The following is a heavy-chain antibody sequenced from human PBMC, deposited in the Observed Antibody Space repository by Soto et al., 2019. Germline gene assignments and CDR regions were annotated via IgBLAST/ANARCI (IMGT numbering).Heavy chain of an antibody. CDR1: GFTFSSYG. V-gene: IGHV3-33*01. J-gene: IGHJ4*01. CDR3: ARGFAAAWYDFDY. CDR2: MRYDGSSK. D-gene: IGHD6-13*01. Sequence: QVQLVESGGGVVQPGKSLRLSCAASGFTFSSYGMHWVRQAPGKGLEWVAVMRYDGSSKYYVDSVKGRFTISRDISKNTLYLQMNSLRAEDTAVYYCARGFAAAWYDFDYWGHGTLVTVSS.